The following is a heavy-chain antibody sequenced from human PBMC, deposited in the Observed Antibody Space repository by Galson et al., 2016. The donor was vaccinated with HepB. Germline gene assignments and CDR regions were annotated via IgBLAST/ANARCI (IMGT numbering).Heavy chain of an antibody. CDR3: ARELVGSGWPKHYGLDV. J-gene: IGHJ6*02. Sequence: SLRLSCAASGFTFSHYTMHWVRQAPGKGLEWMALISYDGTTKLFADSVKGRVTVSRDNPKNTLYLEMNSVRPEDTGVYYCARELVGSGWPKHYGLDVWGQGTTITVSS. CDR1: GFTFSHYT. CDR2: ISYDGTTK. V-gene: IGHV3-30-3*01. D-gene: IGHD6-19*01.